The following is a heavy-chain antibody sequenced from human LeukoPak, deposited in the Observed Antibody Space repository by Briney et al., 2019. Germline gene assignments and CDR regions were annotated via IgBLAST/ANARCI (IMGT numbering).Heavy chain of an antibody. CDR2: IYHTGAT. J-gene: IGHJ6*03. D-gene: IGHD5-18*01. CDR3: ARSGYSYGMGGYYYYYYYMDV. V-gene: IGHV4-38-2*01. CDR1: GYSISSDYY. Sequence: SETLSLTCAVSGYSISSDYYWGWIRQPPGKGLEWIGSIYHTGATYYNPSLKSRVTISVDTSKNQFSLKLSSVTAADTAVYYCARSGYSYGMGGYYYYYYYMDVWGKGTTVTVSS.